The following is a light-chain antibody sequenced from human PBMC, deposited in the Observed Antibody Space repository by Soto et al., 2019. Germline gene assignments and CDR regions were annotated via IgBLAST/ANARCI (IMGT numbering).Light chain of an antibody. Sequence: EIVLTQSPGTLSMSPGERATLSCRASQSIRSNYLAWYQQKPGQAPRLLIYGASSRTTGIPDRFSGSGSGTDFTLTISRLEADDFAVYYCQQYGSSPRTFGQGTKVAFK. CDR1: QSIRSNY. CDR3: QQYGSSPRT. CDR2: GAS. V-gene: IGKV3-20*01. J-gene: IGKJ1*01.